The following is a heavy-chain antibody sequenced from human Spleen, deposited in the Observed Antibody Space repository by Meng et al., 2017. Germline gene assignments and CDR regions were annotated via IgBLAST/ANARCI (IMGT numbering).Heavy chain of an antibody. CDR2: INPSGGST. Sequence: ASVKVSCKASGYTFTTHGITWVRQAPGQGLEWMGIINPSGGSTSYAQKFQGRVTMTRDTSTSTVYMELSSLRSEDTAVYYCARGGVAVAGYYYYGMDVWGQGTTVTVSS. CDR1: GYTFTTHG. V-gene: IGHV1-46*01. D-gene: IGHD6-19*01. CDR3: ARGGVAVAGYYYYGMDV. J-gene: IGHJ6*02.